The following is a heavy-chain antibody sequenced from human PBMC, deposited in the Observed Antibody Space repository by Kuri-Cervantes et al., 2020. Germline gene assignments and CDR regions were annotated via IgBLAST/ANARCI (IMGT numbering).Heavy chain of an antibody. D-gene: IGHD3-3*01. CDR2: ISYDGSNK. J-gene: IGHJ4*02. Sequence: GESLKISCAASGFTFSNYALHWVRQAPGKGLEWVAVISYDGSNKYYADFVKGRFTISRDNSKNTLYLQVNSLRAEDTAVYYCASLNCDFWSGFNYYFDYWGQGTLVTVSS. CDR1: GFTFSNYA. CDR3: ASLNCDFWSGFNYYFDY. V-gene: IGHV3-30*01.